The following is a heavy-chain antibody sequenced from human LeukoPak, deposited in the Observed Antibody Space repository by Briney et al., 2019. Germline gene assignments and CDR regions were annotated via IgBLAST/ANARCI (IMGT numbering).Heavy chain of an antibody. J-gene: IGHJ4*02. V-gene: IGHV3-30-3*01. D-gene: IGHD6-13*01. CDR1: GFTFSSYA. CDR3: ARASYSSSWYVFDY. Sequence: GGSLRLSCAASGFTFSSYAMHWVRQAPGKGLEWVAVISYDGSNKYYADSVKGRFTISRDNSKNTLYLQMNSLRAEDTAVYYCARASYSSSWYVFDYWGQGTLVTDSS. CDR2: ISYDGSNK.